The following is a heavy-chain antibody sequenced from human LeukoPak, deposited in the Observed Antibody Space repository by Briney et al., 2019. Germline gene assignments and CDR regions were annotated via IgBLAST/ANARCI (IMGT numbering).Heavy chain of an antibody. Sequence: GASVKVSCKASGYTFTGYHMHWVRQAPGQGLEWMGRINPNSGGTNSAQNFQGRVTMTRDTSISTAYMELSRLRSDDTAVYYCARDYCSSTSCLFDYWGQGTLVTVSS. D-gene: IGHD2-2*01. CDR1: GYTFTGYH. CDR2: INPNSGGT. J-gene: IGHJ4*02. V-gene: IGHV1-2*06. CDR3: ARDYCSSTSCLFDY.